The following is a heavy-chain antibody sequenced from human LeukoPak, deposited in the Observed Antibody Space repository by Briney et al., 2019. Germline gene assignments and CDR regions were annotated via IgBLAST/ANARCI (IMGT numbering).Heavy chain of an antibody. CDR3: ARGGRYDFWSGYYTAWFDP. J-gene: IGHJ5*02. Sequence: PSETLSLTCTVSGGSISSYYWSWLRQPPGKGLEWIGYIYYSGSTNYNPSLKSRVTISVDTSKNQFSLKLSSVTAADTAVYYCARGGRYDFWSGYYTAWFDPWGQGTLVTVSS. V-gene: IGHV4-59*08. CDR1: GGSISSYY. D-gene: IGHD3-3*01. CDR2: IYYSGST.